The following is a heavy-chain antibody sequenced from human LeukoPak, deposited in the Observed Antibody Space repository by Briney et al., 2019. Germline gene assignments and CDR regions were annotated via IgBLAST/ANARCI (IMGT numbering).Heavy chain of an antibody. CDR1: GGSISSGDYY. CDR3: ARASFLPLDHWGNPFDY. J-gene: IGHJ4*02. D-gene: IGHD7-27*01. V-gene: IGHV4-30-4*08. Sequence: TSQTLSLTCTVSGGSISSGDYYWSWIRQPPGKGLEWIGYIYYSGSTYYNPSLKSRVTISVDTSKNQFSLKLSSVTAADTAVYYCARASFLPLDHWGNPFDYGGQGTLATVPS. CDR2: IYYSGST.